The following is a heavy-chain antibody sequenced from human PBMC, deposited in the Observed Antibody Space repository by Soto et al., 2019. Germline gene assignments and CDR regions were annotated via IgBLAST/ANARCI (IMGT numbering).Heavy chain of an antibody. V-gene: IGHV3-7*01. CDR3: VRDSRGANFDY. Sequence: GGALRMSSSASWYTFDVHFMAWVHQVPGKGPEWVASIKHDESEEYYVDSVKGRFTIYRDNARNTVFLQLSSLRAEDAAIYYCVRDSRGANFDYWGQGTLVTVSS. J-gene: IGHJ4*02. D-gene: IGHD2-15*01. CDR2: IKHDESEE. CDR1: WYTFDVHF.